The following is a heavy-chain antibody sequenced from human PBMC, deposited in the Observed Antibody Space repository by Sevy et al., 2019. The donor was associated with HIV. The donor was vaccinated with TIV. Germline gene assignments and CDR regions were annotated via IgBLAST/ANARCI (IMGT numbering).Heavy chain of an antibody. V-gene: IGHV1-2*02. Sequence: ASVKVSCKPSGYTFSGYYIHWVRQAPGQGLEWMGWINPKSGGTNYAQKFQGRVTMTRDTSISTAYMELSRLRSDDTAVYHCARGGESLPYCGGDCYPDYWGQGTLVTVSS. CDR2: INPKSGGT. CDR1: GYTFSGYY. J-gene: IGHJ4*02. CDR3: ARGGESLPYCGGDCYPDY. D-gene: IGHD2-21*02.